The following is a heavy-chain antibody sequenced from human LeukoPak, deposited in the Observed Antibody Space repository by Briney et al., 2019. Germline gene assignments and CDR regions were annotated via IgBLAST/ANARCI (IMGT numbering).Heavy chain of an antibody. Sequence: GGSLRLSCAASGFTISSTYINWVRRAPGRGLEWVSIIYSGGSTFYADSVRGRFTVSRDNSRNTLYLQMISLRAEDTAVYYCATSSGIAVAGGHYYMDVWGKGTTVTVSS. CDR3: ATSSGIAVAGGHYYMDV. D-gene: IGHD6-19*01. J-gene: IGHJ6*03. V-gene: IGHV3-53*01. CDR2: IYSGGST. CDR1: GFTISSTY.